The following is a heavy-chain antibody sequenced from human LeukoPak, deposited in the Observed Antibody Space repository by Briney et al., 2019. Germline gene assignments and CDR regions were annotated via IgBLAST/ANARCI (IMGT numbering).Heavy chain of an antibody. CDR1: GGLIGSGFD. CDR2: IYTSGIT. Sequence: PSETLSLTCTVSGGLIGSGFDWSWIRQPAGKGLEWIGRIYTSGITNYNPYLKSRVTISADTSKNQFFLKLSSVTAADTAVYYCARVPGVRSSSIVRGSDIWGQGTSVTVSS. V-gene: IGHV4-61*02. J-gene: IGHJ3*02. D-gene: IGHD6-6*01. CDR3: ARVPGVRSSSIVRGSDI.